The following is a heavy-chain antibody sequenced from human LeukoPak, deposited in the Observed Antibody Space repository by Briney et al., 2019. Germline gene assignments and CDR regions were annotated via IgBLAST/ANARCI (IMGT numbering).Heavy chain of an antibody. CDR2: INPSGGST. CDR3: ARDCYYYDSSGYYPLEF. Sequence: ASVKVSCKASRYTFTSYAMNWVRQAPGQGLEWMGIINPSGGSTSYAQKFQGRVTMTRDTSTSTVYMELSSLRSEDTAVYYCARDCYYYDSSGYYPLEFWGQGTLVTVSS. V-gene: IGHV1-46*01. D-gene: IGHD3-22*01. CDR1: RYTFTSYA. J-gene: IGHJ4*02.